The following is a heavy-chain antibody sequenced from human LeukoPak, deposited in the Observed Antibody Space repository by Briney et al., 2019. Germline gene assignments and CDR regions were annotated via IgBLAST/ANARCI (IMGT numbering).Heavy chain of an antibody. V-gene: IGHV3-21*01. D-gene: IGHD3-10*01. J-gene: IGHJ4*02. CDR1: GFTFSSYS. Sequence: GGSLRHSCAASGFTFSSYSMNWVRQAPGKGLEWVSSISSSSSYINYADSVKGRFTISRDNAKNSLYLQMNSLRAEDTAVYYCARITMVRGVIKREIDFWGQGTLVTASS. CDR3: ARITMVRGVIKREIDF. CDR2: ISSSSSYI.